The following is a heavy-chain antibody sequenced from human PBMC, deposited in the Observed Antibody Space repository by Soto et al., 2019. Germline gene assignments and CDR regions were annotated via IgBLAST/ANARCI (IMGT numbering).Heavy chain of an antibody. CDR1: GDSVSSNSAA. V-gene: IGHV6-1*01. D-gene: IGHD6-13*01. J-gene: IGHJ4*02. CDR3: ARLPARTQQLRLDSADY. Sequence: QVQLQQSGPGLVKPSQTLSLTCAISGDSVSSNSAAWNWIRQSPSRGLEWLGRTCYRAKWYNDSAVSVKSRITINPDTSKNQFSLQLNSVTPEDTAVYYCARLPARTQQLRLDSADYWGQGTLVTVSS. CDR2: TCYRAKWYN.